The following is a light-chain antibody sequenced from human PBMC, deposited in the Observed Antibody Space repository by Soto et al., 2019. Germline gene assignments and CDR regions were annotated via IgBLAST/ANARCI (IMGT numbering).Light chain of an antibody. Sequence: QSALTQPASVSGSPGQSVTISCTGTSSDVGGYNYVSWYQQHPGKAPKLMIYEVSNRPSGVSNRFSGSKSGNTASLTISGLQAEDEDDYYCSSHTNSDSVVFGGGTKLTVL. CDR2: EVS. CDR1: SSDVGGYNY. V-gene: IGLV2-14*01. CDR3: SSHTNSDSVV. J-gene: IGLJ3*02.